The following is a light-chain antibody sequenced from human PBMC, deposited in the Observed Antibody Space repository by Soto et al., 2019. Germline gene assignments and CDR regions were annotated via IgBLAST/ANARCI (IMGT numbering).Light chain of an antibody. CDR2: DAS. V-gene: IGKV3-11*01. J-gene: IGKJ5*01. CDR1: QSVSSY. CDR3: QQRSNCLT. Sequence: EIVLTQSPATLSLSPGERATLSCRASQSVSSYLAWYQQKPGQAPRLLIYDASNRATGIPARFSGSGSGTDFTLTISSLEPEDFAVYYCQQRSNCLTFCQGTRLEIK.